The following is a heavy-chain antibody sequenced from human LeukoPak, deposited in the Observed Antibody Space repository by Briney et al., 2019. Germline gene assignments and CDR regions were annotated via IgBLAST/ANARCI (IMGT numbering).Heavy chain of an antibody. CDR1: GGSFSGYY. CDR3: ARGRITIFGVVIYYYYYMDV. J-gene: IGHJ6*03. V-gene: IGHV4-34*01. Sequence: SETLSLTCAVYGGSFSGYYWSWIRQPPGKGLEWIGEINHSGSTNYNPSLKSRVTISVDTSTNQFSLKLSSVTAADTAVYYCARGRITIFGVVIYYYYYMDVWGKGTTVTVSS. D-gene: IGHD3-3*01. CDR2: INHSGST.